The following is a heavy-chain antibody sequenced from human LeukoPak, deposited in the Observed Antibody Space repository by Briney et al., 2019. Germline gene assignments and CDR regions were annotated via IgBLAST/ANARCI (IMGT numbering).Heavy chain of an antibody. D-gene: IGHD5-12*01. CDR2: IIPILGIA. Sequence: SVKVSCKASGGTFSSHAISWVRQAPGQGLEWMGRIIPILGIANYAQRFQGRVTITADKSTSTAYMELSSLRSEVTAVYYCARESGYSGPDVYYGMDVWGQGTTVTVSS. V-gene: IGHV1-69*04. CDR1: GGTFSSHA. J-gene: IGHJ6*02. CDR3: ARESGYSGPDVYYGMDV.